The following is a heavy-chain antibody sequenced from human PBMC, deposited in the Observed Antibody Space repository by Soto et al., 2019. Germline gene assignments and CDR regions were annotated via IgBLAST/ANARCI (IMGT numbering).Heavy chain of an antibody. CDR3: ARAGRLGVWAGYGDSDWFDP. CDR2: IYYSGST. CDR1: GGSISNYY. D-gene: IGHD3-9*01. Sequence: SETLSLTCTVSGGSISNYYWSWIRQPPGKGLEWIGYIYYSGSTYYNPSLKSRVTISVDTSKNQFSLKLSSVTAADTAVYYCARAGRLGVWAGYGDSDWFDPWGQGTLVTVSS. J-gene: IGHJ5*02. V-gene: IGHV4-30-4*01.